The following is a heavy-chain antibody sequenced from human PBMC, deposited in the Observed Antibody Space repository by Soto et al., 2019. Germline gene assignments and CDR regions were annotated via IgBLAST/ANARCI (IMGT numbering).Heavy chain of an antibody. Sequence: GGSLRLSCAASGFTFISYAMSWVLQAPWKGMEWVAAISGSGGSTYYADSVRGRFTISRENSKNTLYLQMSSLRAEDAAVYYCAKDFGGSNADYYDYWGQGTLVTVSS. CDR2: ISGSGGST. D-gene: IGHD2-15*01. J-gene: IGHJ4*02. CDR3: AKDFGGSNADYYDY. V-gene: IGHV3-23*01. CDR1: GFTFISYA.